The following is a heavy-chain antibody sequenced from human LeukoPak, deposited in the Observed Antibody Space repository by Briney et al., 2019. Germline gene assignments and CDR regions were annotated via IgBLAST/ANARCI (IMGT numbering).Heavy chain of an antibody. J-gene: IGHJ3*02. CDR1: GGSISSGGYY. Sequence: TLSLTCTVSGGSISSGGYYWSWIRQHPGKGLEWIGYIYYSGSTYYNPSLKSRVTISVDTSKNQFSLKLSSVTAADTAVYYCARGFRYSGSYAFDIWGQGTMVTVSS. CDR3: ARGFRYSGSYAFDI. CDR2: IYYSGST. V-gene: IGHV4-31*03. D-gene: IGHD1-26*01.